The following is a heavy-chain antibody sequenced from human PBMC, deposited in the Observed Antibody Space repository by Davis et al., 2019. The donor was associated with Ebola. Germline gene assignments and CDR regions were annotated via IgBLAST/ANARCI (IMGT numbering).Heavy chain of an antibody. Sequence: HTGGSLRLSCAASGFTVSSNYMSWVRQAPGKGLVWVSRINSDGSSTSYADSVKGRFTISRDNAKNTLYLQMNSLRDEDTAIYYCARDYRYASDSWGQGTLVTVSS. D-gene: IGHD3-16*02. CDR3: ARDYRYASDS. CDR1: GFTVSSNY. J-gene: IGHJ5*02. CDR2: INSDGSST. V-gene: IGHV3-74*01.